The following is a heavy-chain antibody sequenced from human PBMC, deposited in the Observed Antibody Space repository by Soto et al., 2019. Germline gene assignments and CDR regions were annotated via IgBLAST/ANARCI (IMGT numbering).Heavy chain of an antibody. Sequence: QVQLVESGGGVVQPGGSLRLSCAASGFTFSSYGMPWVRKAPGKGLGWVAVISYDGSNKYYADSVKGRFTISRDNSKNTLYLQMNSLRAEDTAVYYCAKDRVGYYDILTGTYWFDPWGQGTLVTVSS. CDR1: GFTFSSYG. CDR3: AKDRVGYYDILTGTYWFDP. D-gene: IGHD3-9*01. J-gene: IGHJ5*02. CDR2: ISYDGSNK. V-gene: IGHV3-30*18.